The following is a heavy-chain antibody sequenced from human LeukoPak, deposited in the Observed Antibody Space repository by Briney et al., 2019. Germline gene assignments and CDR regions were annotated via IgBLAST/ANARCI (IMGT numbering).Heavy chain of an antibody. D-gene: IGHD3-10*01. V-gene: IGHV1-2*02. CDR1: GYTFTVYY. CDR3: ARRVTMVRGVIPYFDY. J-gene: IGHJ4*02. Sequence: ASVKVSCKASGYTFTVYYMHWVRQAPGQGLEWMGWINPNSGGTNYAQKFQGRVTMTRDTSISTAYMELRSLRSDDTAVYYCARRVTMVRGVIPYFDYWGQGTLVTVSS. CDR2: INPNSGGT.